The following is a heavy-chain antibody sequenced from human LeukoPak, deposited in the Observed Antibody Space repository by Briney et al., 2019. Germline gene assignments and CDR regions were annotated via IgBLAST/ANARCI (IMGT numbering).Heavy chain of an antibody. CDR3: ARGMSSLFVPDY. V-gene: IGHV3-21*01. CDR2: ISSSSSYI. J-gene: IGHJ4*02. CDR1: GFTFSSYN. D-gene: IGHD3-3*01. Sequence: PGGSLRLSCAASGFTFSSYNINWVRRAPGKGLEWVSSISSSSSYIYYADSVEGRFTISRDNAKNSLYLQMNSLRAEDTAVYYCARGMSSLFVPDYWGQGTLVTVSS.